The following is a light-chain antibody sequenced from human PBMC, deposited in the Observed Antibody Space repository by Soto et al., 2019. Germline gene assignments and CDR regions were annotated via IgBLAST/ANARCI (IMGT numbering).Light chain of an antibody. CDR3: QSYDSSLIVSKV. CDR2: ANS. Sequence: SVLTQPRAVCGAPGQRVTISCSGSSSNLGAGYDVQWYRQFPGTAPKLLIYANSVRPSGVPDRFSGSKSGTSASLAITGLQAEDEADYYCQSYDSSLIVSKVFGTGTKVTV. J-gene: IGLJ1*01. V-gene: IGLV1-40*01. CDR1: SSNLGAGYD.